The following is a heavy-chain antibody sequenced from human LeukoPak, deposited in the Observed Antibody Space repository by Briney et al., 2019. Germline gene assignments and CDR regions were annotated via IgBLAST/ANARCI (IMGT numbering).Heavy chain of an antibody. D-gene: IGHD7-27*01. CDR1: GGSISSSSYY. CDR2: IYYSGST. CDR3: ARFPLGIRDVRDDY. Sequence: PSETLSLTCTVSGGSISSSSYYWGWIRQPPGKGLEWIGSIYYSGSTYYNPSLKSRVTISVDTSKNQFSLKLSSVTAADTAVYYCARFPLGIRDVRDDYWGQGTLVTVSS. V-gene: IGHV4-39*01. J-gene: IGHJ4*02.